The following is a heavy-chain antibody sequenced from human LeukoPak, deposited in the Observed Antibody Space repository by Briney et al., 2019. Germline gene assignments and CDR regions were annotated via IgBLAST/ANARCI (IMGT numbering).Heavy chain of an antibody. V-gene: IGHV1-18*01. J-gene: IGHJ5*02. Sequence: ASVKVSCKASGYTFTSYGISWVRQAPGHGLEWMGWISAYNGNTNYAQKLQGRVTMTTDTSTSTAYMELRSLRSDDTAVYYCARSSIAARPWWFDPWGQGTLVTVSS. D-gene: IGHD6-6*01. CDR1: GYTFTSYG. CDR3: ARSSIAARPWWFDP. CDR2: ISAYNGNT.